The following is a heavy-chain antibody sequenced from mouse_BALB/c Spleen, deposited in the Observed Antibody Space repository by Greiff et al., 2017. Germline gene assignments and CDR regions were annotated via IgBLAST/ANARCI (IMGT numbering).Heavy chain of an antibody. CDR1: GYAFTNYL. J-gene: IGHJ4*01. D-gene: IGHD2-3*01. V-gene: IGHV1-54*01. Sequence: QVQLQQSGAELVRPGTSVKVSCKASGYAFTNYLIEWVKQRPGQGLEWIGVINPGSGGTNYNEKFKGKATLTANKTSSTDYMQLSSLTSDDSAVYFCARSHDGYQHDAMDYWGQGTSVTVSS. CDR3: ARSHDGYQHDAMDY. CDR2: INPGSGGT.